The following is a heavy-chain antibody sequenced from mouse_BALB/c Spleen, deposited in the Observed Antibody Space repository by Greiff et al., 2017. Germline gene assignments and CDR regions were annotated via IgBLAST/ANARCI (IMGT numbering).Heavy chain of an antibody. CDR2: IRSKSNNYAT. V-gene: IGHV10-1*02. CDR1: GFTFNTYA. CDR3: VRRSYYRYDERGYYAMDY. J-gene: IGHJ4*01. D-gene: IGHD2-14*01. Sequence: EVMLVESGGGLVQPKGSLKLSCAASGFTFNTYAMNWVRQAPGKGLEWVARIRSKSNNYATYYADSVKDRFTISRDDSQSMLYLQMNNLKTEDTAMYYCVRRSYYRYDERGYYAMDYWGQGTSGTVSS.